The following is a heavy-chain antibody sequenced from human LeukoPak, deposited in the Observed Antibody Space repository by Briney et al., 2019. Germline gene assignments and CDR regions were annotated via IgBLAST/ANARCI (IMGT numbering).Heavy chain of an antibody. J-gene: IGHJ4*02. V-gene: IGHV3-7*01. CDR1: GFTFSSYW. CDR3: ARAGGPFFDY. D-gene: IGHD2-15*01. Sequence: GGSLRLSCAASGFTFSSYWMNWVRQAPGKGLEWVANIKQDGSEIYYVDSVKGRFTISRDNAKNSLYLQMDNLRAEDTAVYYCARAGGPFFDYWGQGTLVTVSS. CDR2: IKQDGSEI.